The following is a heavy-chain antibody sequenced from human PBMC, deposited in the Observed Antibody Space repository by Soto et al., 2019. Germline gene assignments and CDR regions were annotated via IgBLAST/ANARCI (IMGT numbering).Heavy chain of an antibody. D-gene: IGHD6-19*01. V-gene: IGHV3-30-3*01. CDR2: ISYDGSNK. CDR3: AKDWGSSGWFNWFDP. J-gene: IGHJ5*02. Sequence: GGSLRLSCAASGFTFSSYAMHWVRQAPGKGLEWVAVISYDGSNKYYADSVKGRFTISRDNSKNTLYLQMNSLRAEDTSVYYCAKDWGSSGWFNWFDPWGQGTLVTVSS. CDR1: GFTFSSYA.